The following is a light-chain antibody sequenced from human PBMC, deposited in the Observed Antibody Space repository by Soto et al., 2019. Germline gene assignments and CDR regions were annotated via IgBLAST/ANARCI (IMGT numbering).Light chain of an antibody. J-gene: IGLJ1*01. Sequence: QSALTQPASVSGSPGQSITISCTGTSSDVGGYKYVSWYQQYPGKAPKLIIYDVTDRPSGVSNRFSGSKSGNTASLTISGLQAEDEADYYCTSYTSSTTYVFGTGTKVTVL. CDR2: DVT. CDR1: SSDVGGYKY. CDR3: TSYTSSTTYV. V-gene: IGLV2-14*03.